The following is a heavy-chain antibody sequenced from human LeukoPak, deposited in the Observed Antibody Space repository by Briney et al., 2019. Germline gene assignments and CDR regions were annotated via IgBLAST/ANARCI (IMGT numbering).Heavy chain of an antibody. CDR3: AKDLGLGSSCTQANKNYFDY. CDR2: IKQDGSEK. D-gene: IGHD6-6*01. CDR1: GFTFSSHW. Sequence: PGGSLRLSCAASGFTFSSHWMSWVRQAPGKGLEWVANIKQDGSEKYYVDSVKGRFTISRDNAKNSLYLQMNSLRAEDTAVYYCAKDLGLGSSCTQANKNYFDYWGQGTLVTVSS. V-gene: IGHV3-7*03. J-gene: IGHJ4*02.